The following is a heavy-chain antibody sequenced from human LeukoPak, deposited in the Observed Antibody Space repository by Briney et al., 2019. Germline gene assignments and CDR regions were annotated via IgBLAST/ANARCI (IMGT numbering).Heavy chain of an antibody. CDR1: GFTFDDYA. V-gene: IGHV3-23*01. CDR2: IRGNGATT. CDR3: AKETYTVTRYNYFDY. J-gene: IGHJ4*02. D-gene: IGHD4-17*01. Sequence: GGSLRLSCAASGFTFDDYAMHWVRQAPGKGLEWVSTIRGNGATTYYADSVRVRFTISRDNSKDTLYLQMNSLRAEDTAIYYCAKETYTVTRYNYFDYWGQGTLVTVSS.